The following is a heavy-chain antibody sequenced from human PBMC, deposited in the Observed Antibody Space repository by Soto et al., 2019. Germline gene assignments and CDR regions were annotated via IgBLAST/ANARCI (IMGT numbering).Heavy chain of an antibody. J-gene: IGHJ4*02. Sequence: QVQLQESGPGLVKPSQTLSLTCTVSGGSISSGGYYWSWIRQHPGKGLEWIGYIYYSGSTYYNPSLKRRVTISVDTSKDQFSLKLSSVTAADTAVYYCASGRTSSPPPGDYWGQGTLVTVSS. CDR3: ASGRTSSPPPGDY. V-gene: IGHV4-31*03. D-gene: IGHD2-2*01. CDR2: IYYSGST. CDR1: GGSISSGGYY.